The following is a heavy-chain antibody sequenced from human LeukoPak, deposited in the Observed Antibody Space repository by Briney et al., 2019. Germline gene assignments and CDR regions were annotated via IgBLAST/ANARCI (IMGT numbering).Heavy chain of an antibody. CDR2: IIPIFGTA. Sequence: ASVKVSCKASGGTFSSYAISWVRQAPGQGLEWMGGIIPIFGTANYAQKFQGRVTITTDESTSTAYMELSSLRSEDTAVYYCARSSYYYYYMDVWGKGTTVTVSS. V-gene: IGHV1-69*05. J-gene: IGHJ6*03. D-gene: IGHD6-6*01. CDR3: ARSSYYYYYMDV. CDR1: GGTFSSYA.